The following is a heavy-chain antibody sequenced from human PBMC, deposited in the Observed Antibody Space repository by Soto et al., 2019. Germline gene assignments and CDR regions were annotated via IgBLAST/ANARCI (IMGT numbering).Heavy chain of an antibody. CDR3: ARLEGDCSGGSCYYFDY. CDR1: GFTVSSNY. CDR2: IYSGGST. J-gene: IGHJ4*02. V-gene: IGHV3-66*01. D-gene: IGHD2-15*01. Sequence: EVQLVESGGGLVQPGGSLRLSCAASGFTVSSNYMSWVRQAPGKGLEWVSVIYSGGSTYYADSVKGRFTISRDNSKNTLYLQMNSLRAEDTAVYYCARLEGDCSGGSCYYFDYWGQGTLVTVSS.